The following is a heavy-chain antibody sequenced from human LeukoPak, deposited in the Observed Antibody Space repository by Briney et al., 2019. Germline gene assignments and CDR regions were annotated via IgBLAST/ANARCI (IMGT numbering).Heavy chain of an antibody. CDR3: AKERGYDYGIY. V-gene: IGHV3-30*02. J-gene: IGHJ4*02. CDR1: GFTFSSYG. D-gene: IGHD4-17*01. Sequence: PGGSLRLSCTAPGFTFSSYGMHWVRQAPGKGLEWVAFIRYDGSNKYYAYSVKGRFTISRDNSKNTLYLQMNSLRAEDTAVYYCAKERGYDYGIYWGQGTLVTVSS. CDR2: IRYDGSNK.